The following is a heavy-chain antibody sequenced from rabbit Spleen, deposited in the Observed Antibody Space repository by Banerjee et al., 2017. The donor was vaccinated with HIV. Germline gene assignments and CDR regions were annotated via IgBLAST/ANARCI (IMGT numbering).Heavy chain of an antibody. J-gene: IGHJ3*01. CDR3: ARDTSSSFSSYGMDL. V-gene: IGHV1S40*01. CDR2: IDIGSSGFT. CDR1: GFSFSSNDF. D-gene: IGHD1-1*01. Sequence: QSLEESGGDLVKPGASLTLTCTASGFSFSSNDFMCWVRQAPGKGLEWIACIDIGSSGFTYFATWAKGRFTCSKTSSTTVTLQMTRLTAADTGTYFCARDTSSSFSSYGMDLWGQGTLVTVS.